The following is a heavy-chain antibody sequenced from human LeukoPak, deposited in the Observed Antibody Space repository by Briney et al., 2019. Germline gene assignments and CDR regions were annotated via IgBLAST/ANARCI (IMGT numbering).Heavy chain of an antibody. CDR1: GGSINSSSYY. V-gene: IGHV4-39*01. CDR3: AKSEGGWFDP. Sequence: PSETLSLTCTVSGGSINSSSYYWGWIRQPPGKGLEWIGSIYYSGIIYYSGSTYQNPSLKSRVTISVDTSKNQFSLKLSSVSAADTAVYYCAKSEGGWFDPWGQGTLVTVFS. J-gene: IGHJ5*02. CDR2: IYYSGIIYYSGST. D-gene: IGHD3-16*01.